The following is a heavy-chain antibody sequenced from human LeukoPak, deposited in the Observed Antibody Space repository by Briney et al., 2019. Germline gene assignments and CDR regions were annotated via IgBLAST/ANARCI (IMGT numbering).Heavy chain of an antibody. J-gene: IGHJ4*02. CDR3: AKDQGGYSYGPMPEN. V-gene: IGHV3-23*01. Sequence: GGSLRLSCAASGFTFSSYGMSWVRQAPGKGLEWVSAISGSGGSTYYADSVKGRFTISRDNSKNTLYLQMNSLRAEDTAVYYCAKDQGGYSYGPMPENWGQGTLVTVSS. D-gene: IGHD5-18*01. CDR1: GFTFSSYG. CDR2: ISGSGGST.